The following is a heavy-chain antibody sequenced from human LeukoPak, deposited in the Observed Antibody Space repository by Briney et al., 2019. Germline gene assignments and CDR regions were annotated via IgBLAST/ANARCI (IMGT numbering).Heavy chain of an antibody. J-gene: IGHJ6*02. V-gene: IGHV3-23*01. CDR3: APSAPNYYYYGMDV. CDR1: GFTFSSYA. Sequence: GGSLRLSCAASGFTFSSYAMSWVRQAPGKGLEWVSAISGSGGGTYYADSVKGRFTISRDNSKNTLYLQMNSLRAEDTAVYYCAPSAPNYYYYGMDVWGQGTTVTVSS. CDR2: ISGSGGGT.